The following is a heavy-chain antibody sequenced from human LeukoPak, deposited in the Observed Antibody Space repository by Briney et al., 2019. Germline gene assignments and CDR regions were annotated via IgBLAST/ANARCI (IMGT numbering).Heavy chain of an antibody. D-gene: IGHD3-22*01. CDR3: ARGYYYDSSGYFDY. Sequence: SETLSLTCAAYGGSFSGYYWSWIRQPPGKGLEWIGEINHSGSTNYNPSLKSRVTISVDTSKNQFSLKLSSVTAADTAVYYCARGYYYDSSGYFDYWGQGTLVTVSP. V-gene: IGHV4-34*01. CDR1: GGSFSGYY. CDR2: INHSGST. J-gene: IGHJ4*02.